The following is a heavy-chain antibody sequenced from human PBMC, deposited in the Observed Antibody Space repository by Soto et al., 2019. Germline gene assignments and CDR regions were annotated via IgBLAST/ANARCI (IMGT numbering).Heavy chain of an antibody. CDR2: ISYDGSNK. CDR1: GFTFSSYG. CDR3: ARGYCTSSACHWNFDY. D-gene: IGHD2-8*02. J-gene: IGHJ4*02. V-gene: IGHV3-30*03. Sequence: QVQLVESGGGVVQPGRSLRLSCAASGFTFSSYGMHWVRQAPGKGLEWVAVISYDGSNKYYADSVKGRFTISRDNAKNSLYLQMNSLRAEDTAVYYCARGYCTSSACHWNFDYWGQGTLVTVSS.